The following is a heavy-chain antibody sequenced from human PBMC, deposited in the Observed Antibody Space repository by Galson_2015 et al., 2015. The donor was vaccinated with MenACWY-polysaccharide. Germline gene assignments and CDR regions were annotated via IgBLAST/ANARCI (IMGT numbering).Heavy chain of an antibody. CDR3: NTDCCSWSRGSLDYGVGV. CDR2: IASWTVGGVS. V-gene: IGHV3-15*04. Sequence: SLSLSCAASGLALEHAWLSGLRGAPGEGLEGVGRIASWTVGGVSDHAAPVKGRFTISRDDPKNSLYLQMNSLKTEDAAVYYCNTDCCSWSRGSLDYGVGVWGQGTTVAVSS. D-gene: IGHD3-16*01. CDR1: GLALEHAW. J-gene: IGHJ6*02.